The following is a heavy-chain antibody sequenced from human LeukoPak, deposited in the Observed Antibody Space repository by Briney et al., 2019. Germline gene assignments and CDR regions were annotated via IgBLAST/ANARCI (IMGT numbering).Heavy chain of an antibody. CDR3: ARQPGGTAAFDL. D-gene: IGHD1-14*01. CDR1: GGSINTYW. CDR2: IYSTGST. Sequence: PSETLSLSCTVSGGSINTYWWSWIRQPPGKGLEWIAYIYSTGSTNYNPSLKSLVTISVDTSKDQFSLTLSSVTAADTAVYYCARQPGGTAAFDLWGQGTMVTVSS. V-gene: IGHV4-59*08. J-gene: IGHJ3*01.